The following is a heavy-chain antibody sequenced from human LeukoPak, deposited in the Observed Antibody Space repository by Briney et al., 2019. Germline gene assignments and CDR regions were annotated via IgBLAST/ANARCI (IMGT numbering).Heavy chain of an antibody. J-gene: IGHJ4*02. Sequence: ASVKVSCKASGYTFTGYYMHWVRQAPGQGLEWMGRINPNSGGTNYAQKFQGRVTMTRDTSISTAYTGLSRLRSDDTAVYYCARSGRDDSSGYYYVIDYWGQGTLVTVSS. D-gene: IGHD3-22*01. CDR1: GYTFTGYY. CDR2: INPNSGGT. V-gene: IGHV1-2*06. CDR3: ARSGRDDSSGYYYVIDY.